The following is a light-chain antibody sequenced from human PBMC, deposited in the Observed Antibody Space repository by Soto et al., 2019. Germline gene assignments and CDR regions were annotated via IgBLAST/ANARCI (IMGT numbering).Light chain of an antibody. Sequence: EIVMTQSPVTLSVSPGERATLSCRASQSVSSNLAWYQQKPGQAPSLLIYGAFTRATGIPARFSGSGSGTDFTLTISSLQSEDFAVYYCQQYNNWPWTFGQGTRLEIK. J-gene: IGKJ5*01. CDR2: GAF. CDR1: QSVSSN. CDR3: QQYNNWPWT. V-gene: IGKV3D-15*01.